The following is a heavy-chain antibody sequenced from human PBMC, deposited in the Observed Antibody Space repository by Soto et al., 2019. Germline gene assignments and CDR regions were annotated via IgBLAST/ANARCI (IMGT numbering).Heavy chain of an antibody. J-gene: IGHJ4*02. D-gene: IGHD5-18*01. CDR1: GGSVSSGTYY. CDR3: ASGYRYGYFNY. V-gene: IGHV4-61*01. Sequence: PSETLSLTCSVSGGSVSSGTYYWSWIRQPPGKGLEWIGYIYYSGSTNNNPSLKSRVTISVDTSKNQFSLKLSSVTAADTAIYYCASGYRYGYFNYWGQGALVTVSS. CDR2: IYYSGST.